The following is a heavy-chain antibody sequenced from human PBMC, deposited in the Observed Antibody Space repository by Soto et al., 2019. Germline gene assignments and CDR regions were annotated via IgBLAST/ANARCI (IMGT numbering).Heavy chain of an antibody. CDR2: ISSGSTYI. CDR1: GFTFSNYN. Sequence: GGSLRLSCAASGFTFSNYNMNWVRQAPGKGLEWVSSISSGSTYISYADSVRGRFTISRDNAKNSLYLQMNSLRAEDTAVYYCASGVSYYDILTTYSGDDYWGQGTLVTVSS. CDR3: ASGVSYYDILTTYSGDDY. J-gene: IGHJ4*02. V-gene: IGHV3-21*01. D-gene: IGHD3-9*01.